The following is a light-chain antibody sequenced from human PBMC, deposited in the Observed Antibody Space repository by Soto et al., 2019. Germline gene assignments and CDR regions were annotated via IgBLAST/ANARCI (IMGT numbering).Light chain of an antibody. V-gene: IGLV1-40*01. J-gene: IGLJ1*01. CDR1: SSNIGAGSD. Sequence: QSVLTQPPSVSGAPGQRVTISCTGSSSNIGAGSDVHWYQQLPGTAPKLLIYVNDRRPSGVPDRFSASTSGTSASLAITGLQAEDEGDYYCQSYDSTLSARYVFGTGTKLTVL. CDR2: VND. CDR3: QSYDSTLSARYV.